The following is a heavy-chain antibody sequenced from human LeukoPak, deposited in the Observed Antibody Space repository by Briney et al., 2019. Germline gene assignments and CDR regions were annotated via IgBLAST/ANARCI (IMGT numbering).Heavy chain of an antibody. J-gene: IGHJ4*02. V-gene: IGHV3-23*01. CDR3: AKYSPFDIWTGSTYYVDY. D-gene: IGHD3-9*01. CDR1: GFTFTNYG. CDR2: VSGSGGST. Sequence: GGSLRLSCAASGFTFTNYGMAWVRQPPGKGLEWVSAVSGSGGSTYYADSVKGRFTISRDNSKNTLYLQMNSLRAEDTALYYCAKYSPFDIWTGSTYYVDYWGQGALVTVSS.